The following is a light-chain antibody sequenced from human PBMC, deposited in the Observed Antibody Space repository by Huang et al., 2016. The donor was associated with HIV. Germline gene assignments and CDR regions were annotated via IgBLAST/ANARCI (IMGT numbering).Light chain of an antibody. Sequence: DIQMTQYPSSLSASVGDRVTITCRASQDIKNYLAWYQQKAGQFPKLLIYAAASLQSGVPSRFSGRGSGTDFTLSIISLQPEDVAMYYYQRYDSVPRTFGQGTKVDIK. CDR1: QDIKNY. CDR3: QRYDSVPRT. J-gene: IGKJ1*01. V-gene: IGKV1-27*01. CDR2: AAA.